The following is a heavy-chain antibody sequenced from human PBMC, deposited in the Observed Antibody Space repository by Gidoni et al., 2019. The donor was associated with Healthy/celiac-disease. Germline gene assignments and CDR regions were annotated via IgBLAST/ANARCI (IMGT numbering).Heavy chain of an antibody. CDR2: INHSGST. CDR1: GGSFSGYY. V-gene: IGHV4-34*01. D-gene: IGHD3-3*01. CDR3: ARGRGRKSYYDFWRGPSQNVDYYYYMDV. Sequence: QVQLQQWGAGLLKPSETLSLTCAVYGGSFSGYYWSWIRQPPGKGLEWIGEINHSGSTNYNPSLKSRVTISVDTSKNQFSLKLSSVTAADTAVYYCARGRGRKSYYDFWRGPSQNVDYYYYMDVWGKGTTVTVSS. J-gene: IGHJ6*03.